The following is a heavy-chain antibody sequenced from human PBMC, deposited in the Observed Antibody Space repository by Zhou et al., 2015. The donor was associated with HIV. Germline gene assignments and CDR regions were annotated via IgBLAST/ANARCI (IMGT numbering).Heavy chain of an antibody. CDR3: ARGSPRTTRFYGF. Sequence: QVQLVQSGAEVKKPGASVKVSCKTSGYTFNTYDINWVRQATGQGLEWMGWMNPNSGNTGYAQKFQGRVTMTRNTSIGTAYMELTGLTFEDTAVYYCARGSPRTTRFYGFWGQGSLVTVSS. V-gene: IGHV1-8*01. CDR1: GYTFNTYD. CDR2: MNPNSGNT. J-gene: IGHJ4*02. D-gene: IGHD3-3*01.